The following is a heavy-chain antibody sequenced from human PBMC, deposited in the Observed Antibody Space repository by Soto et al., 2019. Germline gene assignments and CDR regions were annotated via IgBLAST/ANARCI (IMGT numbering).Heavy chain of an antibody. Sequence: PSETLSLTCSVSGASIYNGGYFWSWIRQSPGKGLEWIGHIHNSGSPYNNPSLKSRVTISADTSKNQFSLKLTSVTAADTAVYYCARALYSGSYYLFDYWGQGTLVTVSS. V-gene: IGHV4-30-4*01. D-gene: IGHD1-26*01. CDR2: IHNSGSP. CDR3: ARALYSGSYYLFDY. J-gene: IGHJ4*02. CDR1: GASIYNGGYF.